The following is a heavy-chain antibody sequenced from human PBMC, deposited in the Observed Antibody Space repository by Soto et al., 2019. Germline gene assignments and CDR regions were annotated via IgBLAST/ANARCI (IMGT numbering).Heavy chain of an antibody. D-gene: IGHD5-12*01. CDR3: ARADRWVDGYDY. J-gene: IGHJ4*02. Sequence: GGSLRLSCAASGFTFSSYEINWVRQAPGKGLEWVSYISSSGSTIYYADSVKGRFTISRDNAKNSLYLQMNSLRAEDTAVYYCARADRWVDGYDYWGQGTLVTVSS. CDR1: GFTFSSYE. V-gene: IGHV3-48*03. CDR2: ISSSGSTI.